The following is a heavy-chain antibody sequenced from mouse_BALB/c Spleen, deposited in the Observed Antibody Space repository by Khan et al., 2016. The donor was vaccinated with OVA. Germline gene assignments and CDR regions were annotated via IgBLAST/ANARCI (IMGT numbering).Heavy chain of an antibody. CDR2: IWSGGTT. Sequence: QVQLQQSGPGLVQPSQSLSITCTVSGFSLTTYGVHWVRQSPGKGLEWLGVIWSGGTTDYNAPFISRLNITKDNSNSQVFFKMNSLRTDDTAMYYCARNSYMYDFTYWGQGTLVTVSA. CDR1: GFSLTTYG. CDR3: ARNSYMYDFTY. D-gene: IGHD2-14*01. V-gene: IGHV2-2*01. J-gene: IGHJ3*01.